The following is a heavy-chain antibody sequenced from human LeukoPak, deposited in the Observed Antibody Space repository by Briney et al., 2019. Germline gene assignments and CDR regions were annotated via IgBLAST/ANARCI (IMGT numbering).Heavy chain of an antibody. D-gene: IGHD2-15*01. V-gene: IGHV1-18*01. J-gene: IGHJ6*02. CDR1: GYTFTGYG. Sequence: ASVKVSCKASGYTFTGYGISWVRQAPGQGLEWMGWISAFNANTNYAQKFQGRVTMTTDTSTSTVYMDLRNLRSDDTAVYYCARDLDIVVVAAALRHYGLDVWGQGTTVTVSS. CDR2: ISAFNANT. CDR3: ARDLDIVVVAAALRHYGLDV.